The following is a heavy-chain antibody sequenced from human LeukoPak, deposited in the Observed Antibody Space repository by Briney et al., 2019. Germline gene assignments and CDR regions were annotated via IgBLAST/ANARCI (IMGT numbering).Heavy chain of an antibody. Sequence: ASVKVSCKASGYTFTSYDINWVRQATGQGLEWMGWMNPNSGNTGYAQKFQGRVTITRNTSISTAYMELSSLRSEDTAVYYCAREGPPYCSGGSCYSGRFDPWGQGTLVTVSS. V-gene: IGHV1-8*03. CDR2: MNPNSGNT. CDR1: GYTFTSYD. CDR3: AREGPPYCSGGSCYSGRFDP. J-gene: IGHJ5*02. D-gene: IGHD2-15*01.